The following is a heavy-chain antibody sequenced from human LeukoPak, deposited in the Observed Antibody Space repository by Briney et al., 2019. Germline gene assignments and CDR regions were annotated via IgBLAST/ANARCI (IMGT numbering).Heavy chain of an antibody. CDR3: AKGSPTTLFDY. CDR2: ISWHSGSI. V-gene: IGHV3-9*01. CDR1: GVTFDDYA. J-gene: IGHJ4*02. Sequence: GRSLRLSCAASGVTFDDYAMHWVRQAPGKGLEWVSGISWHSGSIGYADSVKGRFTISRDNAKNSLYLQMNSLRAEDTALYYCAKGSPTTLFDYWGQGTLVTVSS. D-gene: IGHD1-26*01.